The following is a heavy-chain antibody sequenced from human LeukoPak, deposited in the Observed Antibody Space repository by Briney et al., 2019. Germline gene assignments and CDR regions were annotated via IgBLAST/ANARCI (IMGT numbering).Heavy chain of an antibody. CDR1: GFTFSNYA. CDR2: ISYDGTNK. Sequence: PGGSLRLSCAASGFTFSNYAMHWVRQAPGKGLEWVAVISYDGTNKYYADSVKGRFTISRDNSKNTMYLQMNSLRAEDTAVYYCARNPDSWGQGALVTVSS. J-gene: IGHJ5*01. CDR3: ARNPDS. V-gene: IGHV3-30-3*01.